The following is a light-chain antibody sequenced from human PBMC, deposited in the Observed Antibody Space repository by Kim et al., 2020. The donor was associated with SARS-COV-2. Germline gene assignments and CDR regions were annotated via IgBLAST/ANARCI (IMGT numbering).Light chain of an antibody. CDR1: QGIGNH. CDR2: VAS. Sequence: SASVGDRVTINCRASQGIGNHLSWFQQKPGKAPKSLISVASSVQSGVPARFSGSGSGTDFTLTISNVQPEDFATYYCQQYVAYPYTFGQGTKLEIK. CDR3: QQYVAYPYT. V-gene: IGKV1-16*01. J-gene: IGKJ2*01.